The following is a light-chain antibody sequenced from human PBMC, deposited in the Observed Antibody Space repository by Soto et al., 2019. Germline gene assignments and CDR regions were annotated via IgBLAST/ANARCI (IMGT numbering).Light chain of an antibody. CDR1: QSVGYH. J-gene: IGKJ4*01. V-gene: IGKV3-11*01. Sequence: EIVLTQSPATLSLSPGERATLSCRASQSVGYHLAWYQQKPGQAPRLLIYDASNRATGIPDRFSGSGSGTDFTLTISRLEPEDFAIYYCQQYYKWPLTFGGGTKVDIK. CDR3: QQYYKWPLT. CDR2: DAS.